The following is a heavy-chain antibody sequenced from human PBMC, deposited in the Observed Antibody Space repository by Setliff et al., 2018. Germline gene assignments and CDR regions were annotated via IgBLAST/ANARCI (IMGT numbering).Heavy chain of an antibody. CDR3: ARVSQYSSGWYYYYYGMDV. D-gene: IGHD6-19*01. V-gene: IGHV4-34*12. Sequence: SETLSLTCAVYGGSLSGYYWSWIRQPPGKGLEWIGEILHSGSNHYSPSLESRLTISVDTSKNQFSLKLSSVTAADTAVYYCARVSQYSSGWYYYYYGMDVWGQGTTVTVSS. CDR1: GGSLSGYY. CDR2: ILHSGSN. J-gene: IGHJ6*02.